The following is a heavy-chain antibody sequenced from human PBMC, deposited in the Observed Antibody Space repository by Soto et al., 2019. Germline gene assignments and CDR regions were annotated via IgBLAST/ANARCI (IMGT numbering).Heavy chain of an antibody. CDR3: ASSYGSGYRAFDY. Sequence: QVQLVQSGAEVKKPGSSVRVSCKASGDTFTFYSINWVRQAPGLGLEWMGRINPILSMSNYAQRFQGRVTMTADKSKSTAYLELSRLRSEDTAMYYCASSYGSGYRAFDYWGQGALVTVSS. CDR2: INPILSMS. V-gene: IGHV1-69*02. CDR1: GDTFTFYS. D-gene: IGHD3-10*01. J-gene: IGHJ4*02.